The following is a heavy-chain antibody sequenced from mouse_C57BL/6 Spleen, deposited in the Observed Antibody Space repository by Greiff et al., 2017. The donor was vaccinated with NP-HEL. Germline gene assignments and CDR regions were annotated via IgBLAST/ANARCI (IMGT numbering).Heavy chain of an antibody. V-gene: IGHV5-4*01. Sequence: EVHLVESGGGLVKPGGSLKLSCAASGFTFSSYAMSWVRQTPEKRLEWVATISDGGSYTYYPDNVKGRFTISRDNAKNNLYLQMSHLKSEDTAMYYCARDQDSNYIYAMDYWGQGTSVTVSS. CDR3: ARDQDSNYIYAMDY. CDR1: GFTFSSYA. J-gene: IGHJ4*01. CDR2: ISDGGSYT. D-gene: IGHD2-5*01.